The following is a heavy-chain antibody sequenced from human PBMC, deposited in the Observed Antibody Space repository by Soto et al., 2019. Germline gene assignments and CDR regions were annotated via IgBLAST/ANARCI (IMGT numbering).Heavy chain of an antibody. CDR1: GGTFSSYP. D-gene: IGHD1-7*01. CDR2: IIPILDIT. CDR3: ARPTSTGTTSGYYFDY. Sequence: QVQQVQSGAEVKKPGSSVKVSCKASGGTFSSYPISWVRQAPGQGLEWMGRIIPILDITGYAQRFQGRVTITADKSTSTAYMDLSSLSSDDTAVYYCARPTSTGTTSGYYFDYWGQGTLVTVSS. J-gene: IGHJ4*02. V-gene: IGHV1-69*02.